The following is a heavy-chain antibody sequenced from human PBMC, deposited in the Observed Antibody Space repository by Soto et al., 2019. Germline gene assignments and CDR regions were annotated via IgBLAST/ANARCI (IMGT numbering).Heavy chain of an antibody. D-gene: IGHD4-17*01. J-gene: IGHJ4*02. V-gene: IGHV1-24*01. CDR1: GYTLTELS. CDR3: ATDYGGKSGIEY. CDR2: FDPEDGET. Sequence: ASVKVSCKVSGYTLTELSMHWVRQAPGKGLEWMGGFDPEDGETIYAQKFQGRVTMTEDTSTDTAYMELSSLRSEDTAVYYCATDYGGKSGIEYWGQGTLVTVSS.